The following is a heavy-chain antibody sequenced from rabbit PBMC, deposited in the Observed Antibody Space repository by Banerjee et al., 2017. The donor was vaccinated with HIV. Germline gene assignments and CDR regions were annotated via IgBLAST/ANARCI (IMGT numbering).Heavy chain of an antibody. CDR1: RFSFTTSYW. V-gene: IGHV1S40*01. D-gene: IGHD8-1*01. CDR2: IYAGSGGTT. J-gene: IGHJ6*01. CDR3: ARSGAGTSYSYGLDL. Sequence: QSLEESGGDLVKPGASLTLTCTASRFSFTTSYWICWVRQAPGKGLEWIACIYAGSGGTTYYASWAKGRFTISKPSTTVDLKMTSLTAADTATYFCARSGAGTSYSYGLDLWGPGTLVTVS.